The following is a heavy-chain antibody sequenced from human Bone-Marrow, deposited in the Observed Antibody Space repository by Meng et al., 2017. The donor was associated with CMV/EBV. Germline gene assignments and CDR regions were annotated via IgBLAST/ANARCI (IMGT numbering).Heavy chain of an antibody. D-gene: IGHD2-8*01. CDR1: GFTFDDYA. J-gene: IGHJ4*02. V-gene: IGHV3-9*01. CDR3: ARDLMGPQDF. CDR2: ISWNSGRI. Sequence: SLKISCAASGFTFDDYAMYWVRQAPGKGLEWVSGISWNSGRIAYADSVKGRFTISRDNVKNTLYLQINSLTTEDTAMYYCARDLMGPQDFWGQGTLVTVSS.